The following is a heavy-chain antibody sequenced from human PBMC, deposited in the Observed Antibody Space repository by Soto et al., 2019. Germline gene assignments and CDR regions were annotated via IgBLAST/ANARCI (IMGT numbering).Heavy chain of an antibody. CDR2: IYYSGST. J-gene: IGHJ6*02. D-gene: IGHD5-12*01. CDR1: GGSISSGDYY. Sequence: QVQLQESGPGLVKPSQTLSLTCTVSGGSISSGDYYWSWIRQPPGKGLGWIGYIYYSGSTFYNPSLKSRVTISVDTSKNQFSLKLSSVTAADTAVYYCAREGGYLNYYGMDVWGQGTTVTVSS. CDR3: AREGGYLNYYGMDV. V-gene: IGHV4-30-4*01.